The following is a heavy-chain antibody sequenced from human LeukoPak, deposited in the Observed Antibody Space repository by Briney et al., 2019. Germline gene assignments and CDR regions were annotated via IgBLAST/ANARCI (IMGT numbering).Heavy chain of an antibody. D-gene: IGHD3-22*01. V-gene: IGHV4-4*07. Sequence: SETLSLTCTVSGGSISSYYWSWIRQPAGKGLEWIGRIYTSGTTHYNPSLKSRVTMSVDTSKNQFSLKLSSVTAADTAVYYCASRYYYDSSGYYPLGRRGTPDYWGQGTLVTVSS. J-gene: IGHJ4*02. CDR3: ASRYYYDSSGYYPLGRRGTPDY. CDR2: IYTSGTT. CDR1: GGSISSYY.